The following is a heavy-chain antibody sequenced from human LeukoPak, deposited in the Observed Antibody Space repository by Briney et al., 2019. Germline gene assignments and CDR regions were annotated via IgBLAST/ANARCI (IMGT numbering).Heavy chain of an antibody. CDR1: GFTFSSYS. CDR3: ARGPYYYDSSGPSSVWFDP. CDR2: ISSSSSYI. J-gene: IGHJ5*02. V-gene: IGHV3-21*01. Sequence: PGGSLRLSRAASGFTFSSYSMNWVRQAPGKGLEWVSSISSSSSYIYYADSVKGRFTISRDNAKNSLYLQMNCLRAEDTAVYYCARGPYYYDSSGPSSVWFDPWGQGTLVTVSS. D-gene: IGHD3-22*01.